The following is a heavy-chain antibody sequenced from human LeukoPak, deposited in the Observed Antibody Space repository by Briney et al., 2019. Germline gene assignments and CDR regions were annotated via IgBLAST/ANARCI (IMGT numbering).Heavy chain of an antibody. CDR3: ARGLAAAGTRGPY. J-gene: IGHJ4*02. V-gene: IGHV3-48*04. CDR1: GFTFSSYS. Sequence: GGSLRLSCAASGFTFSSYSMNWIRQAPGKGLEWISCISGSGSVTHYADSVKGRFTISRDNAKNSLYLQMNSLRADDTAVYYCARGLAAAGTRGPYWGQGTLVTVSS. CDR2: ISGSGSVT. D-gene: IGHD6-13*01.